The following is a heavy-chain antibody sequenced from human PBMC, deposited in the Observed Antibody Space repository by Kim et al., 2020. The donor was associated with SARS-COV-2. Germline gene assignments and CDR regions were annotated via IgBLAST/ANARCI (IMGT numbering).Heavy chain of an antibody. D-gene: IGHD2-2*01. J-gene: IGHJ5*02. Sequence: SETLSLTCTVSGGSISSYYWSWIRQPPGKGLEWIGYIYYSGSTNYNPSLKSRVTISVDTSKNQFSLKLSSVTAADMAVYYCARGGATYQPLVNWFDPWGQGTLVTVSS. CDR1: GGSISSYY. V-gene: IGHV4-59*01. CDR3: ARGGATYQPLVNWFDP. CDR2: IYYSGST.